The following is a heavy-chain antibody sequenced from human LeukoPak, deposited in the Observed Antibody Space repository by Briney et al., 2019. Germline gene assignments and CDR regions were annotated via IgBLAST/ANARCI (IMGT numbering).Heavy chain of an antibody. J-gene: IGHJ4*02. V-gene: IGHV3-30-3*01. CDR1: GFTLSTYA. CDR3: ARDLTEQQLAQSFDY. D-gene: IGHD6-13*01. CDR2: TSYDGSNK. Sequence: SGRSLRLSCAASGFTLSTYAMHWVRQAPGKGLEWVAVTSYDGSNKYHAVSVKGRLTSSRDNSKNTLYLQMNSLRAEDTAVYYCARDLTEQQLAQSFDYWGQGTLVTVSS.